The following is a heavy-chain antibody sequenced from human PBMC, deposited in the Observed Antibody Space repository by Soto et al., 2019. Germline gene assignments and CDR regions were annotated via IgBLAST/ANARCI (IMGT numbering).Heavy chain of an antibody. D-gene: IGHD6-13*01. CDR1: GYSFTSYW. CDR2: IYPGDSDT. Sequence: EVQLVQSGAEVKKPGESLKISCKGSGYSFTSYWIGWVRQMPGKGLEWMGIIYPGDSDTRYSPSFQGQVTMLADKSISTVYLQWSSLKASDTAMYYCARTSAAGKNYYAMDVWGQGTKVTVFS. V-gene: IGHV5-51*01. J-gene: IGHJ6*02. CDR3: ARTSAAGKNYYAMDV.